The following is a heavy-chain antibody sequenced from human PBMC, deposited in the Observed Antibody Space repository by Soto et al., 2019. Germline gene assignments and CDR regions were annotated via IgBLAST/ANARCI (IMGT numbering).Heavy chain of an antibody. Sequence: QVQLQESGPGLVKPSQTLSLTCTVSGGSISSGDYYWSWIRQPPGKGLEWIGYIYYSGSTYYNPPLQSRVTISVDTSKNQFSLKLSSVTAADTAVYYCARTHSSSTYSASVGTFDYWGQGTLVTVSS. CDR1: GGSISSGDYY. V-gene: IGHV4-30-4*01. J-gene: IGHJ4*02. CDR2: IYYSGST. CDR3: ARTHSSSTYSASVGTFDY. D-gene: IGHD6-6*01.